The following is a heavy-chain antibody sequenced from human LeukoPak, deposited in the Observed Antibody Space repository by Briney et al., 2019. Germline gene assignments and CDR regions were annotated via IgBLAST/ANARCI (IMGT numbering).Heavy chain of an antibody. V-gene: IGHV3-21*04. CDR2: ISSSSSYI. CDR1: GFTLSSYS. D-gene: IGHD5-24*01. CDR3: AKRWLSSYYFDY. Sequence: PGGSLRLSCEASGFTLSSYSMNWVRQAPGKGREWVASISSSSSYIYYADSVTGRSTTSRDNPKNSLYLQMNSMRAEATPIYYCAKRWLSSYYFDYWGQGTLVTVSS. J-gene: IGHJ4*02.